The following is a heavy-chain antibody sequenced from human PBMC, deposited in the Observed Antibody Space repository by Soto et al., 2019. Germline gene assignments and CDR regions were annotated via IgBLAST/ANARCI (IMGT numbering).Heavy chain of an antibody. J-gene: IGHJ4*02. CDR3: AKDRRAGGNSAYYFDF. D-gene: IGHD3-16*01. V-gene: IGHV3-23*01. Sequence: GGSLRLSCAASGFKFSNYAMSWVRQAPGKGLEWVSLISATGGGTYYADSVKGRFTISRDNSHNTLYLQVHSLTAEDTAVYYCAKDRRAGGNSAYYFDFWGQGAQVTVSS. CDR1: GFKFSNYA. CDR2: ISATGGGT.